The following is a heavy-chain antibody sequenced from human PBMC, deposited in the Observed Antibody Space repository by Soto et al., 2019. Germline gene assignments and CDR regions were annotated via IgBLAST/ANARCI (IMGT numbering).Heavy chain of an antibody. V-gene: IGHV4-59*01. Sequence: PSETLSLTCTVSGGSISSYYWSWIRQPPGKGMERNGYSYYSGSTNNNPSLKSRVTISVDTSKNKFSLKLSSVTAADTAVYYCASHRYSYGPGYGMDVWGQGTTVTVS. J-gene: IGHJ6*02. CDR2: SYYSGST. CDR3: ASHRYSYGPGYGMDV. D-gene: IGHD5-18*01. CDR1: GGSISSYY.